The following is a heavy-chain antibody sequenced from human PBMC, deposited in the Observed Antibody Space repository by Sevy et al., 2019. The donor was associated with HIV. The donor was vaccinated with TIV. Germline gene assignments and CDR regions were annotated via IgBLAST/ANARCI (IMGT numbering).Heavy chain of an antibody. Sequence: GGSLRLSCAASGFTFSSYWMSWVRQAPGKGLEWVANIKQDGSEKYYVDSVKGRFTISRDNAKNSLYLQMNSLRAEDTAVYYCARDLFQRQLWSPAYFDYWGQGTLVTVSS. CDR1: GFTFSSYW. J-gene: IGHJ4*02. CDR2: IKQDGSEK. CDR3: ARDLFQRQLWSPAYFDY. V-gene: IGHV3-7*01. D-gene: IGHD5-18*01.